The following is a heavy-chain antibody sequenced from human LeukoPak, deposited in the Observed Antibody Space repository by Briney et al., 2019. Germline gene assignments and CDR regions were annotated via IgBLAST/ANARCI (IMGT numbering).Heavy chain of an antibody. V-gene: IGHV1-2*06. CDR3: ARAVATIADFDY. J-gene: IGHJ4*02. CDR1: GYTFTGYY. D-gene: IGHD5-12*01. CDR2: INPNRGGT. Sequence: GASVKVSCKASGYTFTGYYMHWVRQAPGQGLEWMGRINPNRGGTNYAQKFQGRVTMTRDTSISTAYMELSRLRSDDTAVYYCARAVATIADFDYWGQGTLVTVSS.